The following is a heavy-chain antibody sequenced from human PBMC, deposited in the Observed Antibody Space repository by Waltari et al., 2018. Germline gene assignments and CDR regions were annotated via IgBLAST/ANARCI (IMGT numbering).Heavy chain of an antibody. J-gene: IGHJ2*01. CDR2: IYTSGSA. CDR1: GGSISSYY. CDR3: ARGGTMVRNWYFDL. V-gene: IGHV4-4*07. Sequence: QVQLQESGPGLVKPSETLSLTCTVLGGSISSYYWSWIRPPAGKGLEWIGRIYTSGSANYSPSHKSRVTMSVAMSKNQFSLKLSSVTAADTAVYYCARGGTMVRNWYFDLWGRGTLVTVSS. D-gene: IGHD3-10*01.